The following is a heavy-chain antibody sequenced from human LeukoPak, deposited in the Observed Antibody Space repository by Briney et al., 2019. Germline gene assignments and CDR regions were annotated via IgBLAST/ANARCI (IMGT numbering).Heavy chain of an antibody. CDR2: IRYDGSNK. CDR3: AKGGDYDILTAYYNS. Sequence: QAGGSLRLSCAASGFTFSSYGMHWVRQAPGKGLEWVAFIRYDGSNKYYADSVKGRFTISRDNSKDTLYLRMNSLTAEDTAVYYCAKGGDYDILTAYYNSWGQGTLVTVSS. D-gene: IGHD3-9*01. J-gene: IGHJ4*02. CDR1: GFTFSSYG. V-gene: IGHV3-30*02.